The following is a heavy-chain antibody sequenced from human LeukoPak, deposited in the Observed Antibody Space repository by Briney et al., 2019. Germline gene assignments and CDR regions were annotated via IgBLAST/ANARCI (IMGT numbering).Heavy chain of an antibody. V-gene: IGHV3-74*01. CDR3: ARGLGSGWTYYFDY. CDR2: INSDGSST. Sequence: GGSLRLSCAASGFTFSSYWMFWVRQAPGKGLVWVSRINSDGSSTSYADSVKGRFTISRDNAKNTLYLQMNSLRAEDTAVYYCARGLGSGWTYYFDYWGQGTLVTVSS. D-gene: IGHD6-19*01. CDR1: GFTFSSYW. J-gene: IGHJ4*02.